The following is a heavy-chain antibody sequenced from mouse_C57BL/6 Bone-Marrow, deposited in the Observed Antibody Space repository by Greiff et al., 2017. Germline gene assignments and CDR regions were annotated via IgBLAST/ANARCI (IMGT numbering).Heavy chain of an antibody. CDR1: GFTFSNYW. V-gene: IGHV6-3*01. CDR2: IRLKSDNYAT. J-gene: IGHJ4*01. Sequence: EVKVEESGGGLVQPGGSMKLSCVASGFTFSNYWMNWVRQSPEKGLEWVAQIRLKSDNYATPYAESVKGRFTISRDDSKSSVYLQRNNLRAEDTGIYYCTGLGTEGYYYAMDYWGQGTSFTVSS. D-gene: IGHD3-3*01. CDR3: TGLGTEGYYYAMDY.